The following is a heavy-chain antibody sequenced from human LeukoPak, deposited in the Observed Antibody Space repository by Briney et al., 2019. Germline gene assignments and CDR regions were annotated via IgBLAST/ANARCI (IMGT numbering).Heavy chain of an antibody. CDR2: ISFSSSTT. Sequence: GGPLRLSCAASGFTFSSYSMNWVHQTPGKGLERVSYISFSSSTTHYADSVKGRFTISRDNAKNSLYLQMNSLRAEDTAVYYCARDTHYYGSGSPAFDIWGQGTKVTVSS. CDR1: GFTFSSYS. D-gene: IGHD3-10*01. CDR3: ARDTHYYGSGSPAFDI. J-gene: IGHJ3*02. V-gene: IGHV3-48*01.